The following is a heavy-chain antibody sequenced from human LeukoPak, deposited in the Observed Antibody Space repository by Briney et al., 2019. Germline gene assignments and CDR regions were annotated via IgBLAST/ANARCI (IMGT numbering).Heavy chain of an antibody. V-gene: IGHV1-18*01. Sequence: ASVKVSCKASGYTFTSYGISWVRQAPGQGLEWMGWISAYNGNTNYAQKLQGRVTMTTDTSTSTAYMELRSLRSDGTAVYYCARDWGSSWPRDDAFDIWGQGTMVTVSS. CDR1: GYTFTSYG. D-gene: IGHD6-13*01. J-gene: IGHJ3*02. CDR3: ARDWGSSWPRDDAFDI. CDR2: ISAYNGNT.